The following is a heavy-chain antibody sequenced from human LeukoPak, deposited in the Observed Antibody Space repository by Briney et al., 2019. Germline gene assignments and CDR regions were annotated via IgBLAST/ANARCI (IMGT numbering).Heavy chain of an antibody. CDR3: ARDRPGYCSSTSCRDAFDI. D-gene: IGHD2-2*01. V-gene: IGHV4-30-2*01. Sequence: SETLSLTCAVSGGSISSGGYSWSWIRQPPGKGLEWIGYIYHSGSTYYNPSLESRVTISVDRSKNQFSLKLSSVTAADTAVYYCARDRPGYCSSTSCRDAFDIWGQGTMVTVSS. J-gene: IGHJ3*02. CDR1: GGSISSGGYS. CDR2: IYHSGST.